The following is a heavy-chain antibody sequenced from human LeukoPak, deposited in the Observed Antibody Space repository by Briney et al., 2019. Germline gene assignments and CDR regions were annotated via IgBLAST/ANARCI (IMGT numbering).Heavy chain of an antibody. Sequence: GGSLGLSCAASGFTFSSYWMSWVRQAPGKGLEWVANIKQDGSEKYYVDSVKGRFTISRDNAKNSLYLQMNGLRAEDTAVYYCAREGSYDYIWGSYRPSDAFDIWGQGTMATVSS. CDR1: GFTFSSYW. J-gene: IGHJ3*02. CDR2: IKQDGSEK. V-gene: IGHV3-7*01. CDR3: AREGSYDYIWGSYRPSDAFDI. D-gene: IGHD3-16*02.